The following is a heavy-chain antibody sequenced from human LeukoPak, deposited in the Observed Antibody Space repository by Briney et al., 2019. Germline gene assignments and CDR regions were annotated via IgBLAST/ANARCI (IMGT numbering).Heavy chain of an antibody. CDR1: GYTFTGYY. J-gene: IGHJ6*03. CDR3: ARWLQYSYYYYMDV. V-gene: IGHV1-2*02. Sequence: ASVKVSCKASGYTFTGYYMHWVRQAPGQGLEWMGWINPNSGGTNYAQKFRGRVTMTRDTSISTAYMELSKLRSDDTAVYYCARWLQYSYYYYMDVWGKGTTVTVSS. CDR2: INPNSGGT. D-gene: IGHD5-24*01.